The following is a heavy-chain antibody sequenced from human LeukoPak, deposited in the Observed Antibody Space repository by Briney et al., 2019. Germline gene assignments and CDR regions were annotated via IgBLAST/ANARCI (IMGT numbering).Heavy chain of an antibody. D-gene: IGHD4-17*01. CDR3: ATSTVADSDAFDI. V-gene: IGHV1-2*02. CDR2: INPNSGVT. Sequence: ASVKVSCKASGYTFTAYYIHWVRQAPGQGPEWMGWINPNSGVTNSAQKFQGRVSMTRATSITTAYMELSRLTSDDTAVYYCATSTVADSDAFDIWGQGTMVTVSS. J-gene: IGHJ3*02. CDR1: GYTFTAYY.